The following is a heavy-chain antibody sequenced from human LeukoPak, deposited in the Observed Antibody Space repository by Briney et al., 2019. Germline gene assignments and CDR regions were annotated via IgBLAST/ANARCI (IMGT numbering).Heavy chain of an antibody. CDR2: IYYSGST. V-gene: IGHV4-31*03. Sequence: SETLSLTCTVSPGSISSGGYYWSWIRQHPGKGLEWIGYIYYSGSTYYNPSLKSRVTISVDTSKNQSSLILSSVTAADTAVYYCARSGSTRSYSYYGMDVWGQGTTITVSS. CDR3: ARSGSTRSYSYYGMDV. D-gene: IGHD2-15*01. J-gene: IGHJ6*02. CDR1: PGSISSGGYY.